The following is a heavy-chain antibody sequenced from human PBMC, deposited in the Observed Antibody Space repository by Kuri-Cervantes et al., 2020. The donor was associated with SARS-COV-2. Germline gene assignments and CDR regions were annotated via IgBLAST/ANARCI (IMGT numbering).Heavy chain of an antibody. CDR2: IKQDGSEK. J-gene: IGHJ4*02. V-gene: IGHV3-7*01. D-gene: IGHD3-3*01. CDR1: GFTFSSYW. CDR3: ARGGFLEWLPFDY. Sequence: GESLKISCAASGFTFSSYWMSWVRQAPGKGLEWVANIKQDGSEKYYVDSVKGRFTISRDNAKNSLYLQMNSLRAEDTAVYYCARGGFLEWLPFDYLGQGTLVTVSS.